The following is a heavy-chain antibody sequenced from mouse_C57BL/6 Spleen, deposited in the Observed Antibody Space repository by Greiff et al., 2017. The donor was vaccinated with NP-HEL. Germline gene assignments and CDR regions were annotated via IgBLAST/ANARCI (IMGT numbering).Heavy chain of an antibody. CDR2: INPNNGGT. Sequence: EVQLQQSGPELVKPGASVKISCKASGYTFTDYYMNWVKQSHGKGLEWIGDINPNNGGTSYNQKFKGKATLTVDKSSSTAYMELSGLTSEDSAVYYCERGGVVGDYWGQGTTLTVSS. J-gene: IGHJ2*01. V-gene: IGHV1-26*01. CDR1: GYTFTDYY. CDR3: ERGGVVGDY. D-gene: IGHD1-1*01.